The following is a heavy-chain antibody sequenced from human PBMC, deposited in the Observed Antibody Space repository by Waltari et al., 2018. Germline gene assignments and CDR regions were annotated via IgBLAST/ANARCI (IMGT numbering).Heavy chain of an antibody. CDR2: INWNKGRP. J-gene: IGHJ6*03. CDR3: ARENSGSYHMDV. V-gene: IGHV3-20*01. CDR1: GFSLDDYG. Sequence: EVQLVESGGGVIRPGGSLRLSCAVSGFSLDDYGMTWVRQVPGKGLECVSGINWNKGRPGYVDSGKGRFTISKDNVKNFLYLQMDNLRVEDTALYHCARENSGSYHMDVWGNGTTVIVSS. D-gene: IGHD1-26*01.